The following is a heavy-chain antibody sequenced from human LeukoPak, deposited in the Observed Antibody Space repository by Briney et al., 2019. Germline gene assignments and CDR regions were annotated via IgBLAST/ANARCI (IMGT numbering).Heavy chain of an antibody. CDR3: AEDRWGGYEGYFDY. V-gene: IGHV3-23*01. J-gene: IGHJ4*02. D-gene: IGHD5-12*01. Sequence: GGSLRLSCAASGFTYRNYVMSWVRQAPGKGLEWVSGVSGSAGSTYYADSVKGRFTISRDNSKNTLYLQMNSLRAEDTAVYYCAEDRWGGYEGYFDYWGQGTLVTVSS. CDR1: GFTYRNYV. CDR2: VSGSAGST.